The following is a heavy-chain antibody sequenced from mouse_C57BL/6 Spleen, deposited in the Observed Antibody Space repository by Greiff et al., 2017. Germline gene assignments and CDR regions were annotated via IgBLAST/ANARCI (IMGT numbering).Heavy chain of an antibody. CDR3: ARRERDIAMDD. J-gene: IGHJ4*01. V-gene: IGHV1-50*01. Sequence: VQLQQPGAEFVKPGASVKLSCKASGYTFTSYWMPWVQQRPGQGLEWIGEIDPSDSYTNYNQKFKGKVTLTVDTSSSTAYMQLSSLTSEDSAVYYCARRERDIAMDDWGQGTSVTVSS. CDR1: GYTFTSYW. CDR2: IDPSDSYT. D-gene: IGHD3-3*01.